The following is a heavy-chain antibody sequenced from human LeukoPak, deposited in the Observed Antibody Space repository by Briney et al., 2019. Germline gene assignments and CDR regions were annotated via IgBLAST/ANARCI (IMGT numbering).Heavy chain of an antibody. CDR1: GGSISSGSYY. V-gene: IGHV4-61*02. CDR3: ARIRITMVRGVQYYHYYYMDV. J-gene: IGHJ6*03. D-gene: IGHD3-10*01. Sequence: SETLSLTCTVSGGSISSGSYYWSWIRQPAGKGLEWIGRIYTSGSTNYNPSLKSRVTISVGTSKNQFSLKLSSVTAADTAVYYCARIRITMVRGVQYYHYYYMDVWGKGTTVTISS. CDR2: IYTSGST.